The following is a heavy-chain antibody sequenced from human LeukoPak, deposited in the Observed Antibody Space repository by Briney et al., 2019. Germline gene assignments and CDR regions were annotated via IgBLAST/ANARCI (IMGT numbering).Heavy chain of an antibody. CDR2: ISSSSSDI. Sequence: GESLRLSCTGSGFTLSSYAMNRVRRAPGQGLEWVSSISSSSSDIYYTDSVKGRFTISRDNAKNSLYLQMNSLRAEDTAVYYCVTDYGGSSGTFDIWGQGTMVTVSS. CDR1: GFTLSSYA. CDR3: VTDYGGSSGTFDI. J-gene: IGHJ3*02. D-gene: IGHD4-23*01. V-gene: IGHV3-21*01.